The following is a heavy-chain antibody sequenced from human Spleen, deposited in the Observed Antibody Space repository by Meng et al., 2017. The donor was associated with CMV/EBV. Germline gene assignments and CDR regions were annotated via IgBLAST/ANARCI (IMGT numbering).Heavy chain of an antibody. CDR1: GFTFSRYS. D-gene: IGHD2-8*01. CDR3: AKDIEILYRENAFDI. V-gene: IGHV3-9*01. CDR2: ISWNSGSI. J-gene: IGHJ3*02. Sequence: SLKISCVASGFTFSRYSMNWVRQAPGKGLEWVSGISWNSGSIGYADSVKGRFTISRDNAKNSLYLQMNSLRAEDTALYYCAKDIEILYRENAFDIWGQGTMVTVSS.